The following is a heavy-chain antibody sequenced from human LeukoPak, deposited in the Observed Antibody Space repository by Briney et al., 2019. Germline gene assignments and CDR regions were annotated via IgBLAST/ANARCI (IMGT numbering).Heavy chain of an antibody. V-gene: IGHV3-30*18. D-gene: IGHD6-13*01. J-gene: IGHJ4*02. CDR3: AKEPGRYSSSGPLDY. Sequence: GRSLRLSCAASGFTFSSYGMHWVSQAPGKGLGWLADISYDGSNKYYADSVKGRFTISRDNSKNTLYLQMNSLRAEDTAVYYRAKEPGRYSSSGPLDYWGQGTLVTVSS. CDR1: GFTFSSYG. CDR2: ISYDGSNK.